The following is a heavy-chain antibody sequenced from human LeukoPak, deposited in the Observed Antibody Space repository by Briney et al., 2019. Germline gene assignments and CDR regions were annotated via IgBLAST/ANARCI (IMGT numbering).Heavy chain of an antibody. CDR1: GFTFSSYS. Sequence: GGSLRLSCAASGFTFSSYSMNWVRPAPGKGLEWVSSISSSSSYIYYADSVKGRFTISRDNAKNSLYLQMNSLRAEDTAVYYCARAEMANSWDYMDVWGKGTTVTVSS. J-gene: IGHJ6*03. V-gene: IGHV3-21*01. D-gene: IGHD5-24*01. CDR2: ISSSSSYI. CDR3: ARAEMANSWDYMDV.